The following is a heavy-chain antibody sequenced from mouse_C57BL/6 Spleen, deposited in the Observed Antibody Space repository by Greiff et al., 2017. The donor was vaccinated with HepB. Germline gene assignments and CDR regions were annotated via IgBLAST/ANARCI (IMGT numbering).Heavy chain of an antibody. J-gene: IGHJ2*01. CDR2: IDPSDSYT. V-gene: IGHV1-69*01. CDR3: ARWGGYYRAFDY. D-gene: IGHD2-3*01. Sequence: VQLQQPGAELVMPGASVKLSCKASGYTFTSYWMHWVKQRPGQGLEWIGEIDPSDSYTNYNQKFKGKSTLTVDKSSSTAYMQLSSLTSEDSAVYYCARWGGYYRAFDYWGQGTTLTVSS. CDR1: GYTFTSYW.